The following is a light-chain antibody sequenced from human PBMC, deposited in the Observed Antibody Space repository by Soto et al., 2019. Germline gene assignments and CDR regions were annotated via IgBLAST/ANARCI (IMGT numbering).Light chain of an antibody. Sequence: QSALTQPASVSGSPGQSITISCTGTSSDVGAHNYVSWYQQHPGKAPKLIVFEVTNRPSGVSDRFSGSKSGTTASLTISGLQAEDEADYYCCSFTTSSTWIFGGGTKLTVL. CDR2: EVT. CDR1: SSDVGAHNY. CDR3: CSFTTSSTWI. V-gene: IGLV2-14*01. J-gene: IGLJ2*01.